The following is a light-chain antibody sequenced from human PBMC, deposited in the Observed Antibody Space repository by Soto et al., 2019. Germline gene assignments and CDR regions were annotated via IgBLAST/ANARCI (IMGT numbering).Light chain of an antibody. J-gene: IGLJ2*01. CDR3: SSYTGSSTLVV. Sequence: QSALTQPASVSGSPGQSITISCTGTSSDVGGYNYVSWYQQHPGKAPKLMIYDVSNRPSGVSNRFSGSKSGNTASLTISGLQAEVEADYYCSSYTGSSTLVVFGGGTKLTVL. V-gene: IGLV2-14*01. CDR2: DVS. CDR1: SSDVGGYNY.